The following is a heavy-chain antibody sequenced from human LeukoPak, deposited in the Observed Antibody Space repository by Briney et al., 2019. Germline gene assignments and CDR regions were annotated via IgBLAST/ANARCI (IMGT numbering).Heavy chain of an antibody. CDR3: ARDSLIVGATPNWFDP. CDR2: INPSGGST. CDR1: GYTFTIYY. Sequence: ASVTVSFTASGYTFTIYYMHWVRQAPGQGLEWMGIINPSGGSTRYGQKFQGRVTMTRDTSTSTVYMELSSLRSEDTAVYYCARDSLIVGATPNWFDPWGQGTLVTVSS. J-gene: IGHJ5*02. V-gene: IGHV1-46*01. D-gene: IGHD1-26*01.